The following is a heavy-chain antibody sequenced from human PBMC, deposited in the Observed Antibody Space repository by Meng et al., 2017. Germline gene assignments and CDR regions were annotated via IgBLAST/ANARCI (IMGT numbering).Heavy chain of an antibody. V-gene: IGHV1-69*01. CDR2: IIPIFGTA. D-gene: IGHD3-3*01. Sequence: KISCKASGGTFSSYAISWVRQAPGQGLEWMGGIIPIFGTANYAQKFQGRVTITADESTSTAYMELSSLRSEDTAVYYCASNLRPITIFGVAFDYWGQGTLVTVSS. CDR3: ASNLRPITIFGVAFDY. J-gene: IGHJ4*02. CDR1: GGTFSSYA.